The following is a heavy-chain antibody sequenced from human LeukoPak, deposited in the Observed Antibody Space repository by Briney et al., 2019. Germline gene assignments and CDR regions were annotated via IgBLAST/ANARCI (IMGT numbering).Heavy chain of an antibody. V-gene: IGHV3-66*01. CDR1: GFTVRSYY. Sequence: GGSLRLSCAASGFTVRSYYMAWVRQAPGKGLEWVSVIYSGGDTYYADSVKGRFTISRDNSKNMIYLEMSSLKAEDTAVYYCAKERNLEIAVAGTIFDYWGQGTLVTVSS. CDR2: IYSGGDT. CDR3: AKERNLEIAVAGTIFDY. J-gene: IGHJ4*02. D-gene: IGHD6-19*01.